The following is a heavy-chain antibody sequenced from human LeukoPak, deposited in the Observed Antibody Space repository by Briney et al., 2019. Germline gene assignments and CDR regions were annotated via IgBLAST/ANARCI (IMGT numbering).Heavy chain of an antibody. Sequence: GGSLRLSCIASGFTFSSYGMGWVRQAPGKGLEWVSSISDSGGVTYYADSAKGRFTISRDNSKNTLSLQMNSLRAEDTAVYYCARDLCSGGSCYLDSWGQGTLVTVSS. V-gene: IGHV3-23*01. CDR3: ARDLCSGGSCYLDS. CDR2: ISDSGGVT. CDR1: GFTFSSYG. J-gene: IGHJ4*02. D-gene: IGHD2-15*01.